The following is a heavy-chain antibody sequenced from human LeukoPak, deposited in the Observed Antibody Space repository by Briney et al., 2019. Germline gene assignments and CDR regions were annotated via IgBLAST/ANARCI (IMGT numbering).Heavy chain of an antibody. CDR1: GGSISSGSYY. Sequence: SSQTLSLTCTVSGGSISSGSYYWSWIRQPAGKGLEWIGRIYTSGSTNYNPSLKSRVTISVDTSKNQFSLKLSSVTAADTAVYYCAREGTYYDSSGYYYRVVDYWGQGTLVTVSS. CDR2: IYTSGST. D-gene: IGHD3-22*01. CDR3: AREGTYYDSSGYYYRVVDY. V-gene: IGHV4-61*02. J-gene: IGHJ4*02.